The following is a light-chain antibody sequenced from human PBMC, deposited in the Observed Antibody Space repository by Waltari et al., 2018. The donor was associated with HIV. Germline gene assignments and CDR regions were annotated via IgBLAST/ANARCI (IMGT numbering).Light chain of an antibody. Sequence: SYVLPQPPSVSVAPGQTARLTCGGHNLRTKSVHWYQQKPGQAPVLVVFDDVDRPSGIPERFSGSNSGNMATLTIGRVEAGDEADYYCQVWDSGSEPPVLFGGGTKLTVL. CDR3: QVWDSGSEPPVL. CDR2: DDV. J-gene: IGLJ3*02. V-gene: IGLV3-21*02. CDR1: NLRTKS.